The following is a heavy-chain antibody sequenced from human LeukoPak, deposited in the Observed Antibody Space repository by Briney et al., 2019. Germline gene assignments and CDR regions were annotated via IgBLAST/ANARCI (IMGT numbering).Heavy chain of an antibody. CDR2: MTPNSGNT. J-gene: IGHJ6*02. V-gene: IGHV1-8*02. CDR3: ARDLVLQRYYYYYGMDV. D-gene: IGHD3-10*01. CDR1: GYTFTGYY. Sequence: ASVKVSCKASGYTFTGYYMHWVRQAPGQGLEWMGWMTPNSGNTGYAQKFQGRVTLARDTSIGTAYMELSNLRSEDTAVYYCARDLVLQRYYYYYGMDVWGQGTTVTVSS.